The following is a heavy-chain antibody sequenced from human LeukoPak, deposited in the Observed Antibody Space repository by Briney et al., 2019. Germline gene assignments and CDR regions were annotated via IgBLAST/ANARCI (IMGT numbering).Heavy chain of an antibody. V-gene: IGHV3-7*01. J-gene: IGHJ5*02. Sequence: PGGSLRLSCAASGFTFSSYWMSWVRQAPGKGLEGVANIKQDGSEKYYVDSVKGRFTISRDNAKNSLYLQMNSLSAEDTAVYYCARDGYYYDSSGYSNWFDPWGQGTLVTVSS. CDR3: ARDGYYYDSSGYSNWFDP. CDR2: IKQDGSEK. D-gene: IGHD3-22*01. CDR1: GFTFSSYW.